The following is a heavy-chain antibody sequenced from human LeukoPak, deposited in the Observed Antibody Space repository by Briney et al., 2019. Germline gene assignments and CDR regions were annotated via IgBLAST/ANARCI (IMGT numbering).Heavy chain of an antibody. J-gene: IGHJ4*02. CDR2: INGDESST. CDR3: AKDSSSRSSSLDY. CDR1: AFTFNTYW. D-gene: IGHD6-13*01. V-gene: IGHV3-74*01. Sequence: GGSLRLSCAASAFTFNTYWMHWVRQVPGRGLEWVSRINGDESSTNYADSVKGRFTISRDNAKNSLYLQMNSLRAEDTALYYCAKDSSSRSSSLDYWGQGTLVTVSS.